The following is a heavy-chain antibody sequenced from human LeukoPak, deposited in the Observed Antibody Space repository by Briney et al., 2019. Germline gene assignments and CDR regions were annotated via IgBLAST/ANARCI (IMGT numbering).Heavy chain of an antibody. CDR2: IIPIFGTA. J-gene: IGHJ6*02. D-gene: IGHD3-10*01. V-gene: IGHV1-69*13. CDR1: GGTFSSYA. Sequence: ASVKVSCKASGGTFSSYAISWVRQAPGQGLEWMGGIIPIFGTANYAQKFQGRVTITADESTSTAYMELSSLRSEDTAVYYCARDLSRTTMVRGVITHYYYYGMDVWGQGTTVTDSS. CDR3: ARDLSRTTMVRGVITHYYYYGMDV.